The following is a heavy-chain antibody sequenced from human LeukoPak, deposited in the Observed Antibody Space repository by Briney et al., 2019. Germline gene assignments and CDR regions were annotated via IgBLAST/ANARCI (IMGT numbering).Heavy chain of an antibody. CDR1: GGSISPYC. V-gene: IGHV4-4*07. CDR2: IYTSGST. D-gene: IGHD3-22*01. J-gene: IGHJ4*02. Sequence: PSETLSLTCTVSGGSISPYCWNWIRQPAGKGLEWIGLIYTSGSTNYNPSLKSRVTISVDTSKNQFSLKLSSVTAADTAVYYCARRKVTMIVVVTSYYFDYWGQGTLVTVSS. CDR3: ARRKVTMIVVVTSYYFDY.